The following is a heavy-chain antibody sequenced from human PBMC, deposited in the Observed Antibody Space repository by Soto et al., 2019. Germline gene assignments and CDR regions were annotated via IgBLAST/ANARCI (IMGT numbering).Heavy chain of an antibody. CDR2: LGFDGGGR. V-gene: IGHV3-33*01. Sequence: GGSLRLSCAASGFDFSSYGMHWVRQTPGKGLEWVAVLGFDGGGRYYADSVKGRVTISADRTNNQLFLRLTSVTAADTAIYYCARDHDYVWGSHRNWLGLWGQGTPVTVSS. D-gene: IGHD3-16*01. CDR1: GFDFSSYG. CDR3: ARDHDYVWGSHRNWLGL. J-gene: IGHJ5*02.